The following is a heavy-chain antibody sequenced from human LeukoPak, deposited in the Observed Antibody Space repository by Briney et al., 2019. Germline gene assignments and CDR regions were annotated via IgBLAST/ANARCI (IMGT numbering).Heavy chain of an antibody. CDR1: GFTFSSYA. CDR3: ARDGLRSYDTSGYYSL. Sequence: GGSLRLSCAASGFTFSSYAMSWVRQAPGKGLEWVSAISGSGGSTYYADSVKGRFTISRDNAKKSLFLQMNSLRAEDTAVYYCARDGLRSYDTSGYYSLWGQGTLVTVSS. J-gene: IGHJ4*02. V-gene: IGHV3-23*01. CDR2: ISGSGGST. D-gene: IGHD3-22*01.